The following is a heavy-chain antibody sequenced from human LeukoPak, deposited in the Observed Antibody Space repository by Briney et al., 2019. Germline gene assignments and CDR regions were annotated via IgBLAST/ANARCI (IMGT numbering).Heavy chain of an antibody. Sequence: GGSLRLSCTVSGLNLRVYSMSWVRQAPGKGQEWVSSIGSSSTYIYYADSVKGRLTISRDNAKSSLYLQMNSLRAEDTAVYYCARERGYSAGWYNFDSWGQGTLVTVSS. CDR2: IGSSSTYI. D-gene: IGHD6-19*01. J-gene: IGHJ4*02. V-gene: IGHV3-21*01. CDR3: ARERGYSAGWYNFDS. CDR1: GLNLRVYS.